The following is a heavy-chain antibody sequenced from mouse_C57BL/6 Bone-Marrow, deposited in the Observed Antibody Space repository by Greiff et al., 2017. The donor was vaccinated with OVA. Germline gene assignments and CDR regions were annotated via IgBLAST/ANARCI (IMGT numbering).Heavy chain of an antibody. V-gene: IGHV1-81*01. CDR2: IYPRSGNT. CDR3: ARIYYGSLFDY. D-gene: IGHD1-1*01. J-gene: IGHJ2*01. Sequence: QVQLQQSGAELARPGASVKLSCKASGYTFTSYGISWVKQRTGQGLEWIGEIYPRSGNTYYNEKFKGKATLTADKSSSTAYMELCSLTSEDSAVYFCARIYYGSLFDYWGQGTTLTVSS. CDR1: GYTFTSYG.